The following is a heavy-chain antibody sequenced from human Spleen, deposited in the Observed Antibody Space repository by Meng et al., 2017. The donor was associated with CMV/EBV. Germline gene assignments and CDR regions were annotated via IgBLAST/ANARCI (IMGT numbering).Heavy chain of an antibody. V-gene: IGHV3-20*01. CDR3: ARYLDY. Sequence: LGGSVVCVDRPGCCLGLLCSSSGFYFDDYGMCWVRQAPWNGLDLVSGIHWNGGSTGYAVTMKGRFTISRDNSKNSLYLQMNSLIAEDTALYHCARYLDYWGQGTLVTVSS. CDR2: IHWNGGST. J-gene: IGHJ4*02. CDR1: GFYFDDYG.